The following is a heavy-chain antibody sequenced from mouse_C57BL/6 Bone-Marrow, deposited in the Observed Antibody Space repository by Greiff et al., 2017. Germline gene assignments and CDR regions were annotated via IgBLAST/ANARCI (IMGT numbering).Heavy chain of an antibody. J-gene: IGHJ2*01. V-gene: IGHV1-64*01. CDR2: IHPNSGST. CDR1: GYTFTSYW. CDR3: ARGGIDY. Sequence: VQRVESGAELVKPGASVKLSCKASGYTFTSYWMHWVKQRPGQGLEWIGMIHPNSGSTNYNEKFKSKATLTVDKSSSTAYMQLSSLTSEDSAVYYCARGGIDYWGQGTTLTVSS.